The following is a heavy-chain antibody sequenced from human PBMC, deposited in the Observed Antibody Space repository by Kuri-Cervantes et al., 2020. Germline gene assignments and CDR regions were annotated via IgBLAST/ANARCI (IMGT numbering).Heavy chain of an antibody. CDR2: INSDETNT. D-gene: IGHD5-24*01. CDR3: ARPSSPRRDGYNLDWYFDL. V-gene: IGHV3-74*01. CDR1: GFTFIRSW. Sequence: GGSLRLSCVASGFTFIRSWMHWVRQAPGKGLVWVSRINSDETNTIYADSVKGRLTISRDNAKNTLYLQMNSLRAGDTAVYYCARPSSPRRDGYNLDWYFDLWGRGTLVTVSS. J-gene: IGHJ2*01.